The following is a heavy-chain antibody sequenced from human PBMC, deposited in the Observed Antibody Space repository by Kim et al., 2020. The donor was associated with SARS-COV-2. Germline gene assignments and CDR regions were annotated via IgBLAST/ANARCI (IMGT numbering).Heavy chain of an antibody. J-gene: IGHJ6*03. CDR1: GGSISSSSYY. V-gene: IGHV4-39*01. CDR2: IYYSGST. Sequence: SETLSLTCTVSGGSISSSSYYWGWIRQPPGKGLEWIGSIYYSGSTYYNPSLKSRVTISVDTSKNQFSLKLSSVTAADTAVYYCARLVRFQYYMDVWGKGTTVTVSS. CDR3: ARLVRFQYYMDV.